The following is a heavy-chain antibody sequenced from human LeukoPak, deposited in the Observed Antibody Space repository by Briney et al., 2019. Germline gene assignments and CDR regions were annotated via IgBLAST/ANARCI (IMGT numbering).Heavy chain of an antibody. CDR1: GFTFSSYA. V-gene: IGHV3-23*01. Sequence: GGSLRLSCAASGFTFSSYAMTWVRQAPGKGLECVSGISGSGVSTYYADSVKGRFTISRDNSKNTLYLQMDSLRAEDTAIYYCAKSGYSGSWYYFDYWGQGALVTVPS. D-gene: IGHD6-13*01. CDR3: AKSGYSGSWYYFDY. CDR2: ISGSGVST. J-gene: IGHJ4*02.